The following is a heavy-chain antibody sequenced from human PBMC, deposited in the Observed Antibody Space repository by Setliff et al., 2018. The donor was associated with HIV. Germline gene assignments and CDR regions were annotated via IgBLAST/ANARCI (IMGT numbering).Heavy chain of an antibody. D-gene: IGHD2-2*01. CDR3: ARWGDIVVVPAAELYYYYYYGMDV. Sequence: GGSLRLSCAASGFIFNSYEMNWVRQAPGKGLEWVANIKEDGSETSYADSVKGRFTISRDNAKNSLYLQMNSLRAEDTAVYYCARWGDIVVVPAAELYYYYYYGMDVWGQGTTVTVSS. J-gene: IGHJ6*02. CDR1: GFIFNSYE. V-gene: IGHV3-7*01. CDR2: IKEDGSET.